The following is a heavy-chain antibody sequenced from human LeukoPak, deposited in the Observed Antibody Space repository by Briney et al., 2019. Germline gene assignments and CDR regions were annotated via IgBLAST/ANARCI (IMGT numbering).Heavy chain of an antibody. D-gene: IGHD6-19*01. J-gene: IGHJ4*02. CDR3: AKDMNSWRDGSGLGDYFDY. V-gene: IGHV3-23*01. Sequence: GGSLRLSCAASGLTFSSYAMSWVRQAPGKGLEWVSGTSGSGRSIHYADSVKGRFTISRDNSKNTLYLQMNSLRADDTAVYYCAKDMNSWRDGSGLGDYFDYWGQRTLVTVSS. CDR1: GLTFSSYA. CDR2: TSGSGRSI.